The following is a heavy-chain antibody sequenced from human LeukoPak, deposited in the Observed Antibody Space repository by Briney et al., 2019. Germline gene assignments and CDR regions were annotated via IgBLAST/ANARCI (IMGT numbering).Heavy chain of an antibody. CDR1: GGSISSSSYY. Sequence: NPSETLSLSCTVSGGSISSSSYYWGWIRQPPGKGLEWIGSIYYSGSTYYNPSLKSRVTISVDTSKNQFSLKLSSVTAADTAVYYRARHERLSESGFDYWGQGTLVTVSS. D-gene: IGHD1-1*01. V-gene: IGHV4-39*01. CDR2: IYYSGST. J-gene: IGHJ4*02. CDR3: ARHERLSESGFDY.